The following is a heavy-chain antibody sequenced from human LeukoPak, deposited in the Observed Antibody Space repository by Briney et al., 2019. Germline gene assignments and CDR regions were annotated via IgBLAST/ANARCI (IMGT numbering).Heavy chain of an antibody. CDR3: ARDLVGDLVGAFDI. V-gene: IGHV3-21*01. CDR2: FSGSSSFK. Sequence: GGSLRLSCAASGFIFSSYSMNWVRQAPGKGLEWVSSFSGSSSFKFYAESLKGRFTISRDNAKNSLYLQMNSLRAEDTAAYYCARDLVGDLVGAFDIWGQGTMVTVSS. J-gene: IGHJ3*02. CDR1: GFIFSSYS. D-gene: IGHD2-15*01.